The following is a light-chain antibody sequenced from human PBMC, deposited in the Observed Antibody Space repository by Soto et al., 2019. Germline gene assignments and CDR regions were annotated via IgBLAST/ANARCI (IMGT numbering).Light chain of an antibody. V-gene: IGKV3-20*01. CDR3: QQYGRLPLS. CDR2: GAS. Sequence: EILLTQSPGTLSLSPGDRANLSCRASQSLTNSFLAWYQQKPGQTPRLLIYGASIRATDIPDRFSGSGSGTDFTLTISRLEPEDFAVYFCQQYGRLPLSFGGGTKVEIK. CDR1: QSLTNSF. J-gene: IGKJ4*01.